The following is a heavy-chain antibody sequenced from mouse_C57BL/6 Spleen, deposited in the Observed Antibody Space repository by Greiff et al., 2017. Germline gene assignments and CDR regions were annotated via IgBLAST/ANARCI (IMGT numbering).Heavy chain of an antibody. Sequence: QVQLQQSGPVLVKPGASVKISCKASGYAFSSSWMNWVKQRPGKGLEWIGRIYPGDGDTNYNGKFKGKATLTADKSSSTAYMQLSSLTSEDSAVYFCARDYYGSSNYYAMDYWGKGTSVTVSS. D-gene: IGHD1-1*01. CDR2: IYPGDGDT. J-gene: IGHJ4*01. CDR1: GYAFSSSW. CDR3: ARDYYGSSNYYAMDY. V-gene: IGHV1-82*01.